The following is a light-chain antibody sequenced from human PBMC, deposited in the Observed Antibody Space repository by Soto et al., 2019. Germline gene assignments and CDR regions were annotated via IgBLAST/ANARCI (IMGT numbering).Light chain of an antibody. CDR2: GAS. V-gene: IGKV3-20*01. CDR3: QQYGSSSRT. Sequence: EIGLTQSPGTLSLSPGERATLSCRASQSFNYNFLAWYQQKPGQAPRLLIYGASSMDTGIPDRFSGSGSGTDFNLTISNLEPEDFAVSYCQQYGSSSRTFGGGTKVVIK. CDR1: QSFNYNF. J-gene: IGKJ4*01.